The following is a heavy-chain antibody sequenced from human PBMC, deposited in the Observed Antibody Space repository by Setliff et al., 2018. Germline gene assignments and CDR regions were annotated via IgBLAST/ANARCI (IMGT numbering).Heavy chain of an antibody. CDR3: ASAPLLYSDSSGLSGTFDI. Sequence: SETLSLTCTVSGGSISSYYWSWIRQPAGKGLEWIGHIYIGGSANYNPSLKSRVTISIDTSKNQFSLKVNSVTAADTAVYYCASAPLLYSDSSGLSGTFDIWGQGTMVTVSS. V-gene: IGHV4-4*07. CDR2: IYIGGSA. CDR1: GGSISSYY. J-gene: IGHJ3*02. D-gene: IGHD3-22*01.